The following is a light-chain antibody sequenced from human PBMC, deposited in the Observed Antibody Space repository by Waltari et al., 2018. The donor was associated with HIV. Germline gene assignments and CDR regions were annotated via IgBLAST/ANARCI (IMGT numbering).Light chain of an antibody. J-gene: IGLJ1*01. CDR2: DDS. V-gene: IGLV2-18*02. CDR1: NSDIGSYNR. Sequence: QSALTQPLAVSGSPGQSVTISCTGTNSDIGSYNRVCWDQQTPGTAPKLVIFDDSSRASGGPVRFSGSKSGNTAALTISGLQAEDEGDYYCSSYTTTTAHVFGTGTKVTVL. CDR3: SSYTTTTAHV.